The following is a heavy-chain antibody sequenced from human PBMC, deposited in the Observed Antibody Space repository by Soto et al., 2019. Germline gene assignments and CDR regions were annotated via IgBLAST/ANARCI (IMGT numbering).Heavy chain of an antibody. J-gene: IGHJ4*02. D-gene: IGHD3-10*01. Sequence: VQLVESGGGLVKPGGSLRLSCAASGFSFRSYYMNWVRQAPGKGLEWVSSISSSSSYINYADSVKGRFTISRDNAKNSLYLQMNSLRAEDTAVYYCARVGTYYGSGSPYYSDYWGQGTLVTVSS. V-gene: IGHV3-21*01. CDR1: GFSFRSYY. CDR3: ARVGTYYGSGSPYYSDY. CDR2: ISSSSSYI.